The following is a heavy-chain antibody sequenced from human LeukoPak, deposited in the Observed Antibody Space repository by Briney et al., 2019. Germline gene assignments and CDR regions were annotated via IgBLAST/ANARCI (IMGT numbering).Heavy chain of an antibody. Sequence: GGSLRLSCAASGFTFSSYAMSWVRQAPGKGLEWVSAISGSGGSTYYADSVKGRFTISRDNSKNTLYLQVNSPRAEDTAVYYCAKDHAYYDSSGYYQDFDYWGQGTLVTVSS. J-gene: IGHJ4*02. CDR3: AKDHAYYDSSGYYQDFDY. V-gene: IGHV3-23*01. D-gene: IGHD3-22*01. CDR1: GFTFSSYA. CDR2: ISGSGGST.